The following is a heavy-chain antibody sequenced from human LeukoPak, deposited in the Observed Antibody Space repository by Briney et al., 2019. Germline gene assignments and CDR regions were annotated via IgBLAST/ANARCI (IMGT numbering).Heavy chain of an antibody. Sequence: ASVKVSCKASGYTFTSYGISWVRQAPGQGLEWMGWISAYNGNTNYAQKLQGRVTMTTDTSTSTAYMELRSLRSDDTAVYYCARDIIDIVVVPAADGPYNWFDPWGQGTLATVSS. V-gene: IGHV1-18*01. D-gene: IGHD2-2*01. J-gene: IGHJ5*02. CDR1: GYTFTSYG. CDR2: ISAYNGNT. CDR3: ARDIIDIVVVPAADGPYNWFDP.